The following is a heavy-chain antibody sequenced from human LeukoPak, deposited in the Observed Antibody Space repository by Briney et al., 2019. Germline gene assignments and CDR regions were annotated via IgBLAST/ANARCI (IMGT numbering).Heavy chain of an antibody. CDR2: ISAYNGNT. J-gene: IGHJ5*02. D-gene: IGHD3-22*01. Sequence: ASVKVSCKASGYTFTSYGISCVRQAPGQGLEWMGWISAYNGNTNYAQKLQGRVTMTTDTSTSTAYMELRSLRSDDTAVYYCARDLRWLLGNWFDPWGQGTLVTVSS. V-gene: IGHV1-18*01. CDR1: GYTFTSYG. CDR3: ARDLRWLLGNWFDP.